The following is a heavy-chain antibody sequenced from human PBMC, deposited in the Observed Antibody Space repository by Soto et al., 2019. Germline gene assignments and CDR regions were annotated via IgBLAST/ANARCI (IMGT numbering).Heavy chain of an antibody. CDR1: GFTFSSYG. V-gene: IGHV3-33*01. J-gene: IGHJ6*02. CDR3: ARERIAALHYYYGMDV. D-gene: IGHD6-6*01. Sequence: QVQLVESGGGVVQPGRSLRLSCAASGFTFSSYGMHWVRQAPGKGLEWVAVIWYDGSNKYYADSVKGRFTISRDNSKNTLYLHMNSLRAEDTALYYCARERIAALHYYYGMDVWGQGTTVTVSS. CDR2: IWYDGSNK.